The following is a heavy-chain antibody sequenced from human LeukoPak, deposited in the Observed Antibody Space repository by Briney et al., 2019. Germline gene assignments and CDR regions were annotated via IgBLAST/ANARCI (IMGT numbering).Heavy chain of an antibody. V-gene: IGHV4-30-2*01. Sequence: PSETLSLTCTVSGGSISSGGYYWSWIRQPPGKGLEWIGYIYHSGSTYYNPSLKSRVTISVDTSKNQFSLKLSSVTAADTAVYYCASHGYPRYYGMDVWGQGTTVTVSS. CDR3: ASHGYPRYYGMDV. CDR1: GGSISSGGYY. D-gene: IGHD1-1*01. CDR2: IYHSGST. J-gene: IGHJ6*02.